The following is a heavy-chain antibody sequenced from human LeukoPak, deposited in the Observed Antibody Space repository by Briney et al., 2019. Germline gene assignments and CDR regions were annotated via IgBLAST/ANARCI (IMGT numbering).Heavy chain of an antibody. CDR3: AREGFSSSSIDY. CDR2: ISGSGGST. D-gene: IGHD6-6*01. J-gene: IGHJ4*02. V-gene: IGHV3-23*01. CDR1: GFTFSSYA. Sequence: GGSLRLSCAASGFTFSSYAMSWVRQAPGKGLEWVSAISGSGGSTYYADSVKGRFTISRDNSKNTLCLQMNSLRAEDTAVYYCAREGFSSSSIDYWGQGTLVTVSS.